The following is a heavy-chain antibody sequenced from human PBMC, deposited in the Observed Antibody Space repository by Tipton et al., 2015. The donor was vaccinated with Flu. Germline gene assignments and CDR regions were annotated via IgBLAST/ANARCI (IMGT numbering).Heavy chain of an antibody. J-gene: IGHJ5*02. CDR1: GDSLRSSNYY. V-gene: IGHV4-39*01. Sequence: GLVKPSETLSLICNVSGDSLRSSNYYWAWIRQPPGKGLEWIGSVYYTGTSYYTPSFKSRVTISIDTSRNQFSLRFGSVTATDTAVYYCARHVLGDYDDYDHWGQGILVTVSS. D-gene: IGHD4-17*01. CDR3: ARHVLGDYDDYDH. CDR2: VYYTGTS.